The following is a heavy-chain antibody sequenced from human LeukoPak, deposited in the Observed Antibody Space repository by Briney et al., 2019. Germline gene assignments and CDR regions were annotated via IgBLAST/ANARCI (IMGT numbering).Heavy chain of an antibody. CDR2: ISGCGGST. D-gene: IGHD3-10*01. V-gene: IGHV3-23*01. CDR1: GFTFSSYA. J-gene: IGHJ4*02. CDR3: AKLDLLVSGGDS. Sequence: GGSLRLSCAASGFTFSSYAMSWVRQAPGPGLKWVSAISGCGGSTYYADSVEGRFTISRDNSKNTLYLQMNSLRADDTAVYYCAKLDLLVSGGDSWGQGTLVTVSS.